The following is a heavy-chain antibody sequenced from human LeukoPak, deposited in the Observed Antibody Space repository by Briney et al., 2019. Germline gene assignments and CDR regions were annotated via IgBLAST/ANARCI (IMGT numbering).Heavy chain of an antibody. Sequence: GASVKVSCKASGYTFTSFGISWVRQAPGQGLEWMGWISAYNGNTNYAQKLQGRVTMTTDTSTSTAYMELRSLRSDDTAVYYCARGAGIAAAGYPHRYWGQGTMVTASS. CDR3: ARGAGIAAAGYPHRY. CDR2: ISAYNGNT. V-gene: IGHV1-18*01. CDR1: GYTFTSFG. D-gene: IGHD6-13*01. J-gene: IGHJ4*02.